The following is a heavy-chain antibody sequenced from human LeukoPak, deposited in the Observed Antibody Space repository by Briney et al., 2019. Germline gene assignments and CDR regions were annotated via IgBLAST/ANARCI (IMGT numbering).Heavy chain of an antibody. CDR2: IIPIFGTA. Sequence: SVKVSCKASGSTFSSYAISWVRQAPGQGLEWMGGIIPIFGTANYAQKFQGRVTITTDESTSTAYMELSSLRSEDTAVYYCARALAAMVRDSAGWGFDPWGQGTLVTVSS. CDR1: GSTFSSYA. V-gene: IGHV1-69*05. D-gene: IGHD3-10*01. CDR3: ARALAAMVRDSAGWGFDP. J-gene: IGHJ5*02.